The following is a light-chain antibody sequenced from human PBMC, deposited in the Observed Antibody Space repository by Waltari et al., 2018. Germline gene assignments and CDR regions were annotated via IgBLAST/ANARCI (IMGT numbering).Light chain of an antibody. CDR2: AAS. V-gene: IGKV1-39*01. CDR3: QQSYSTPPLT. J-gene: IGKJ4*01. Sequence: DIQMTQSPSSLSASVGDRVTITCRASQSISSYLNWYQQKPGKAPKLLIYAASSLQSGVPSRFSGSGSVTDFTLTISSLQPEDFATYYCQQSYSTPPLTFGGGTKVEIK. CDR1: QSISSY.